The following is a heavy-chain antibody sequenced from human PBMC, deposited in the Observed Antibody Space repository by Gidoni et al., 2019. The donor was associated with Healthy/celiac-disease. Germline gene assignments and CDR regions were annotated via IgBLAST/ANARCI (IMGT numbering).Heavy chain of an antibody. Sequence: EVQLVESGGGLVQPGRSLRLSCAASGFTFDDYAMHWVRQAPGKGLEWVSGISGNSGSRGYADSVKGRFTISRDNAKNSLYLQMNSLRAEDTALYYCAKDSEEEYCSGGSCSNYFDYWGQGTLVTVSS. D-gene: IGHD2-15*01. CDR3: AKDSEEEYCSGGSCSNYFDY. J-gene: IGHJ4*02. CDR2: ISGNSGSR. V-gene: IGHV3-9*01. CDR1: GFTFDDYA.